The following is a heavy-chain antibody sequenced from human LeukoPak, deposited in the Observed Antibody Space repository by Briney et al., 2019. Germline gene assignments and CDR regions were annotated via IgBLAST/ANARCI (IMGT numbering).Heavy chain of an antibody. J-gene: IGHJ5*02. Sequence: PGGSPRLSCAASGFTLSSHEMNWVRQPPGKGLEWVSYISSGGSTIYYADSVKGRFTVSRDNARNSLYLQMNSLRAEDTALYYCARDVWFDPWGQGTLVTVSS. CDR2: ISSGGSTI. CDR3: ARDVWFDP. V-gene: IGHV3-48*03. CDR1: GFTLSSHE.